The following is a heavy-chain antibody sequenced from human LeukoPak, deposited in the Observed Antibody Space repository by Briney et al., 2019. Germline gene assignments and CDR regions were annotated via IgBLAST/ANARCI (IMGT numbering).Heavy chain of an antibody. D-gene: IGHD3-3*01. CDR2: FKTKTDGGTT. J-gene: IGHJ3*01. CDR1: GFTFTNAW. CDR3: TTGNWRGLDAFDV. Sequence: GGSLRLSCAASGFTFTNAWMSWVRQAPGKGLEWVGRFKTKTDGGTTDYAAPVKGRFTISRDASKNTLYLQMDSLKTEDTAMYYCTTGNWRGLDAFDVWGQGTMVTVSS. V-gene: IGHV3-15*01.